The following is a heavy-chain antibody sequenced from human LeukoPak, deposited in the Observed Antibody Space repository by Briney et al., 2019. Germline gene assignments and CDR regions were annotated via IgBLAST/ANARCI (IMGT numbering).Heavy chain of an antibody. V-gene: IGHV4-34*01. CDR3: ARGTRSSPGYYFDY. CDR2: INHSGST. J-gene: IGHJ4*02. D-gene: IGHD1-26*01. CDR1: GGSFSGYY. Sequence: SETLSLTCAVYGGSFSGYYWSWIRQPPGKGLEWIGEINHSGSTNYNPSLKSRVTISVDTSKNQFSLKLSSVTAADTAVYYCARGTRSSPGYYFDYWGQGTLVTVSS.